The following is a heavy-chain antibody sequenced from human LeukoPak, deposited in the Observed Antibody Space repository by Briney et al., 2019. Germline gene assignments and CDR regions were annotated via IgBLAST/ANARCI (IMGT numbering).Heavy chain of an antibody. Sequence: GGSLRLSCAASGFTFSSYWMSWVRQAPGKGLEWVANIKQDGSEKYYVDSVKGRFTISRDNAKNSLYLQMNSLRAEDTAVYYCAREAARPNLYYYYYMDVWGKGTTVTVSS. J-gene: IGHJ6*03. V-gene: IGHV3-7*01. CDR1: GFTFSSYW. D-gene: IGHD6-6*01. CDR2: IKQDGSEK. CDR3: AREAARPNLYYYYYMDV.